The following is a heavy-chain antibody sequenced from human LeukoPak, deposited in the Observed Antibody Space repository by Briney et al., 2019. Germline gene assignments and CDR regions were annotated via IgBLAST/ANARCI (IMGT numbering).Heavy chain of an antibody. CDR1: GFTFSTYS. V-gene: IGHV3-21*01. CDR2: ITTSTTVPHI. J-gene: IGHJ6*02. Sequence: GGSLRLTCAASGFTFSTYSMNWVRQAPGRGLEWVSSITTSTTVPHIFYADSVTGRFTISRDNADNSLFLQMNSLRAEHTAVYYCARSLGDQPVYYYCMDVWGQGTTVTVSS. CDR3: ARSLGDQPVYYYCMDV. D-gene: IGHD2-2*01.